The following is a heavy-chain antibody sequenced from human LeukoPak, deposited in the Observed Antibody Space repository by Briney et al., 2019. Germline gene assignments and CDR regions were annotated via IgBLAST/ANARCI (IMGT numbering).Heavy chain of an antibody. V-gene: IGHV3-53*01. Sequence: PGGSLRLSCAASGFTVSSNYMSWVRQAPGKGLEWVSVIYSGGSTYYADSVKGRFTISRDNSKNTLYLQMNSLRAEDTAVYYCARAYCGGDCYTSYFDYWGQGTLVTVSS. CDR3: ARAYCGGDCYTSYFDY. CDR1: GFTVSSNY. CDR2: IYSGGST. J-gene: IGHJ4*02. D-gene: IGHD2-21*01.